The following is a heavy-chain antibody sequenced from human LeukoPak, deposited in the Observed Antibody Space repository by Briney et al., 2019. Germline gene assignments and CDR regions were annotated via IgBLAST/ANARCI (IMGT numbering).Heavy chain of an antibody. CDR3: AKARTPYNSGFDY. Sequence: GGSLRLSCAASGFTFTDYAMGWVRQAPGQGLEWASAISASGSTTYYADSVRGRFTISRDNSKNTLSLQMSSLRAEDTAVYYCAKARTPYNSGFDYWGQGTLVAVSS. CDR2: ISASGSTT. J-gene: IGHJ4*02. CDR1: GFTFTDYA. V-gene: IGHV3-23*01. D-gene: IGHD6-19*01.